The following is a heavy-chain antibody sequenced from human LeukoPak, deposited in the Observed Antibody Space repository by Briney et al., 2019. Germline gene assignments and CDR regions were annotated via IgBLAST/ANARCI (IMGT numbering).Heavy chain of an antibody. Sequence: GGSLRLSCAASGFTFSTYEMNWVRQAPGKGLEWVSYISSSGSTIYYADSVKGRFTISRDNAKNSLYLQMNSLRAEDTAVYYCARAHPTYGSPPWGQGTLVTVSS. J-gene: IGHJ5*02. CDR1: GFTFSTYE. CDR2: ISSSGSTI. CDR3: ARAHPTYGSPP. D-gene: IGHD3-10*01. V-gene: IGHV3-48*03.